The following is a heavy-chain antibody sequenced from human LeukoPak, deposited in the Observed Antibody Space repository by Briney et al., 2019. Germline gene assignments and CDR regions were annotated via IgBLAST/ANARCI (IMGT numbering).Heavy chain of an antibody. CDR2: ISGSGGGI. Sequence: GGSLRLSCAAPGFTFSNYAMTWVRRAPGKGLEWVSIISGSGGGIYYADFVKGRFTISRDNSKNTLYLQMNSLRVEDTAAYYCAKAYGSGSNGFYPFDYWGQGTLVTVSS. J-gene: IGHJ4*02. CDR3: AKAYGSGSNGFYPFDY. V-gene: IGHV3-23*01. D-gene: IGHD3-10*01. CDR1: GFTFSNYA.